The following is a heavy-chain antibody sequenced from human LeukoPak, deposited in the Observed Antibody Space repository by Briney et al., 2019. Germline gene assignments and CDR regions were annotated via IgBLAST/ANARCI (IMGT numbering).Heavy chain of an antibody. J-gene: IGHJ4*02. CDR2: ISGSGGST. CDR1: GFTFSSYA. V-gene: IGHV3-23*01. D-gene: IGHD3-9*01. CDR3: AKEYDILTGYYTGSHYFDY. Sequence: GGSLRLSCAASGFTFSSYAMSWVRQAPGKGLEWVSAISGSGGSTYYADSVKGRFTISRDNSKNTLYLQMSSLRAEDTAVYYCAKEYDILTGYYTGSHYFDYWGQGTLVTVSS.